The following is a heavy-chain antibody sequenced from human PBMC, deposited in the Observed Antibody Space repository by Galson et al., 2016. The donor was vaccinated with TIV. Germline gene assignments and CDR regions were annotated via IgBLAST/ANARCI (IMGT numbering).Heavy chain of an antibody. J-gene: IGHJ4*02. Sequence: SVKVSCKASGGTFSDYGISWVRQAPGQGLEWMGRIIPIFHSAKSAQKFQDGVTITADESMSTVYMELSSLRSEDTAVYYCATLGGYFGSGSYKTDFWGQGTLVTVSS. D-gene: IGHD3-10*01. V-gene: IGHV1-69*13. CDR2: IIPIFHSA. CDR1: GGTFSDYG. CDR3: ATLGGYFGSGSYKTDF.